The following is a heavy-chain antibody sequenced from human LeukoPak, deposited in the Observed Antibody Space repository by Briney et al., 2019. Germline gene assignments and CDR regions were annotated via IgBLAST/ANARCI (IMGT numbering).Heavy chain of an antibody. CDR3: ARVVWSYAIWSGYYPYYYYGMDV. V-gene: IGHV1-69*13. J-gene: IGHJ6*02. D-gene: IGHD3-3*01. CDR1: GGTFSSYA. CDR2: IIPIFGTA. Sequence: ASVKVSCRASGGTFSSYAISWVRQAPGQGLEWIGGIIPIFGTANYAQRFQGRVTITADESTSTAYMELSSLRSEDTAVYYCARVVWSYAIWSGYYPYYYYGMDVWGQGTTVTVSS.